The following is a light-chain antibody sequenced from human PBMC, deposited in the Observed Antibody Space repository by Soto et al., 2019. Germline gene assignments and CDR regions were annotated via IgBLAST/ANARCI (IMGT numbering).Light chain of an antibody. CDR1: QGISNY. J-gene: IGKJ1*01. CDR3: QKYNSAPWT. V-gene: IGKV1-27*01. Sequence: DIQMTQSPSSLSASVGDRVTITCRASQGISNYLAWYQQKPGKVPKLLIYAASILQSGVPPRFSGSESGTDFTLTISGLQPEDVATYYCQKYNSAPWTFGQGTKVEIK. CDR2: AAS.